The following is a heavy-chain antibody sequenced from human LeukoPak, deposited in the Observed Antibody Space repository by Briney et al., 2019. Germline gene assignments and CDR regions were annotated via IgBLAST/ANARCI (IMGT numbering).Heavy chain of an antibody. J-gene: IGHJ4*02. D-gene: IGHD6-13*01. CDR1: GGSISSYY. CDR2: IYYSGST. CDR3: ARRPQSSSWPPDY. V-gene: IGHV4-59*08. Sequence: PSETLSLTCTVSGGSISSYYWSWIRQPPGKGLEWIGYIYYSGSTNYNPSLKSRVTISVDPSKNQFSLKLSSVTAADTAVYYCARRPQSSSWPPDYWGQGTLVTVSS.